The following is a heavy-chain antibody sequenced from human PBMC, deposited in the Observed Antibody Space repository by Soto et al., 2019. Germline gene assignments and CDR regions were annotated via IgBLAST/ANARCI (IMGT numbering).Heavy chain of an antibody. Sequence: QVHLVQSGAEMKKPGSSVKVSCKVSGGDLRNSGISWVRQAPGQGLEWMGGIFPLVAMVDYSKKFQGRVTITADESTNTAYMDLGSLRSDETAVYYCAKEAGAAFKSWGQGTLVIVSS. CDR2: IFPLVAMV. J-gene: IGHJ4*02. CDR1: GGDLRNSG. D-gene: IGHD1-26*01. CDR3: AKEAGAAFKS. V-gene: IGHV1-69*12.